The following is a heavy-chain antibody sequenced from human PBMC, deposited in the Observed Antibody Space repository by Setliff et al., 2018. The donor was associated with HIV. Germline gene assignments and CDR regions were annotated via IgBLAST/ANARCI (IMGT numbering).Heavy chain of an antibody. CDR3: ARDTAYFFDI. Sequence: GGSLRLSCAASGFTFSGYWMHWVRQAPGKGLEWISYFTGDSSRITYADSVKGRFTISRDHAKNSLYLQMNSLRAEDTAIYYCARDTAYFFDIWGQGTMVTVSS. CDR1: GFTFSGYW. CDR2: FTGDSSRI. D-gene: IGHD1-26*01. J-gene: IGHJ3*02. V-gene: IGHV3-48*01.